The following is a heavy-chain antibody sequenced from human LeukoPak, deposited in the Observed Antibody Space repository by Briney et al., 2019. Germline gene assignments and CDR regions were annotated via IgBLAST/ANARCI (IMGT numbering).Heavy chain of an antibody. V-gene: IGHV4-61*02. CDR1: GNSISSGDNY. D-gene: IGHD2-15*01. CDR3: ARDRAALIGFHY. J-gene: IGHJ4*02. CDR2: IYTSGST. Sequence: SQTLSLTCTVSGNSISSGDNYWSWIRQPAGKGLEWIGRIYTSGSTNYNPSLKSRVTISGDTSKNQFSLRLSSVTAADTAVYYCARDRAALIGFHYWGQGTPVTVSS.